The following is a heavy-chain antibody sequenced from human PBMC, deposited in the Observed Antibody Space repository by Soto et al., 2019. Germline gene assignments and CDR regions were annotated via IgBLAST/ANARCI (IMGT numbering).Heavy chain of an antibody. Sequence: GGSLRLSCAASGFTFSSYGMHWVRQAPGKGLEWVAVIWYDGSNKYYADSVKGRFTISRDNSKNTLYLQMNSLRAEDTAVYYCARDHLVGGGTLDYWGQGTLVTVSS. J-gene: IGHJ4*02. CDR3: ARDHLVGGGTLDY. D-gene: IGHD2-15*01. V-gene: IGHV3-33*01. CDR2: IWYDGSNK. CDR1: GFTFSSYG.